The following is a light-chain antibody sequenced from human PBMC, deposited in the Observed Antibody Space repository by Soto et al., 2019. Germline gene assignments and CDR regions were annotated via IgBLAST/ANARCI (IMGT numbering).Light chain of an antibody. J-gene: IGKJ4*01. CDR2: AAS. Sequence: DFPMTQSPSSVSASVGDRVTITCRASQGLSSYLAWYQQKPGKAPKLLIYAASNLQSGVPSRFSGSGSGTDFTLTISSLQPEDFATYFCLSGHSRPFGGGTKVEIK. CDR1: QGLSSY. CDR3: LSGHSRP. V-gene: IGKV1-12*02.